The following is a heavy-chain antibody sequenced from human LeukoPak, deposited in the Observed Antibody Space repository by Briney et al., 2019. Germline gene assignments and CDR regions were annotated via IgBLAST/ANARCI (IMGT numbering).Heavy chain of an antibody. J-gene: IGHJ4*02. CDR2: IIPILGIA. Sequence: ASVKVSCKASGGTFSSYAISWVRQAPGQGLEWMGRIIPILGIANYAQKFQGRVTITADKSTSTAYMELSSLRSEDTAVYYCARESTLWGGSYSYWGQGTLVTVSS. CDR1: GGTFSSYA. V-gene: IGHV1-69*04. CDR3: ARESTLWGGSYSY. D-gene: IGHD1-26*01.